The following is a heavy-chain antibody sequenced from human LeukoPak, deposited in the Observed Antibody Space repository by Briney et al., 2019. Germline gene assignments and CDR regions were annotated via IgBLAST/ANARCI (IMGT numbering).Heavy chain of an antibody. D-gene: IGHD2-15*01. V-gene: IGHV3-48*03. CDR3: ARAEYCSGSNCYRSFDY. Sequence: GGSLRLSCAASGFTFSSYDMQWVRQAPGKGLEWVSYISSSGGNIYYADSVKGRFTISRDNAKTSLYLQMNSLRAEDTAVHYCARAEYCSGSNCYRSFDYWGQGTLVTVSS. J-gene: IGHJ4*02. CDR1: GFTFSSYD. CDR2: ISSSGGNI.